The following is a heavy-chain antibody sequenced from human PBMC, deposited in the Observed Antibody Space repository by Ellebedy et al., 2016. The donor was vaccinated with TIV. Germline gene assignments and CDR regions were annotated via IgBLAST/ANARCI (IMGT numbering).Heavy chain of an antibody. D-gene: IGHD5-12*01. V-gene: IGHV2-70*04. Sequence: SGPTLVXPTQTLTLTCTFSGFSLSTSGMRVSWIRQPPGKALEWLARIDWDDDKFYSTSLKTRLTISKDTSKNQVVLTMTNMDPVDTATYYCARMPNSGYDSWGQGTLVTVSS. CDR2: IDWDDDK. CDR1: GFSLSTSGMR. CDR3: ARMPNSGYDS. J-gene: IGHJ5*02.